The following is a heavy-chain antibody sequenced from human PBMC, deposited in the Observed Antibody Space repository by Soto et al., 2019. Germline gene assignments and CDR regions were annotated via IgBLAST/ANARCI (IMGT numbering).Heavy chain of an antibody. V-gene: IGHV3-11*01. D-gene: IGHD3-3*01. CDR2: ISSGGGLI. CDR1: GFTFSDYY. CDR3: ARDRYDVWSGSEHYGMDV. Sequence: QVQLVESGGGLVKPGGSLRLSCAASGFTFSDYYMTWIRQAPGKGLEWLSYISSGGGLIYYADSVKGRFTISRDNAKNSLYLQINSLRAEDTAVYYCARDRYDVWSGSEHYGMDVWGQGTTVTVSS. J-gene: IGHJ6*02.